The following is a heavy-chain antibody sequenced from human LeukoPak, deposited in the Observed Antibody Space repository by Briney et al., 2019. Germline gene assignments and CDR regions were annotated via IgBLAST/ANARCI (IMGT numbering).Heavy chain of an antibody. Sequence: GGSLRLSCAASGFTFSSYTMNWVRQAPGKGLEWVSYIRSSTGTIYYADSVKGRFTISRDNAKNSLYLQMNSLRAEDTAVYYCAREDCSGGSCYSRKLNWFDPWGQGTLVTVSS. CDR2: IRSSTGTI. D-gene: IGHD2-15*01. V-gene: IGHV3-48*01. CDR1: GFTFSSYT. CDR3: AREDCSGGSCYSRKLNWFDP. J-gene: IGHJ5*02.